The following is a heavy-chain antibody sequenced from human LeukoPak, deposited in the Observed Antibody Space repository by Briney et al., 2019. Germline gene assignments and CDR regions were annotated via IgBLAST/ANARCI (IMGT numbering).Heavy chain of an antibody. D-gene: IGHD4-17*01. CDR2: INPSGGST. Sequence: AASVKVSCKASGYTFTSYYMHWGRQATGQGLEWMGIINPSGGSTSYAQKFQGTVTMTRDTSTSTVYMELSSLRSEDTAVCYCARDTRGAVTRGFDYWGQGTLVTVSS. V-gene: IGHV1-46*01. CDR3: ARDTRGAVTRGFDY. J-gene: IGHJ4*02. CDR1: GYTFTSYY.